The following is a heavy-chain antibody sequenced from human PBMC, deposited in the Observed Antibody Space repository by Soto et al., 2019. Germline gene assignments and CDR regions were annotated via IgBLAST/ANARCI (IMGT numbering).Heavy chain of an antibody. D-gene: IGHD3-16*01. CDR2: FIAYNGNT. Sequence: ASVKVSCKASGYTFTSYDINWVRQATGQGLEWMGWFIAYNGNTNYAQNLQGRLTLTTDISTTTAYMELRSLRSNVTAIYYCAMVDVYVTPSPQDVWGQGTTVTVSS. CDR3: AMVDVYVTPSPQDV. CDR1: GYTFTSYD. V-gene: IGHV1-18*01. J-gene: IGHJ6*02.